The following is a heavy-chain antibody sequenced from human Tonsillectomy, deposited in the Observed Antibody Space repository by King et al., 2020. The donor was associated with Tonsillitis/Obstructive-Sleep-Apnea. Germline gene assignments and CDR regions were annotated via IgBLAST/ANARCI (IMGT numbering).Heavy chain of an antibody. J-gene: IGHJ5*02. V-gene: IGHV1-69*10. CDR2: IIPILGIP. CDR3: ARGHSMTTANWFDP. Sequence: QLVQSGAEVKKPGSSVKVSCKASGDTFSNYAISWARQAPGQGLEWMGGIIPILGIPNYAQKFQGRVTITADKSKSTACMELSSLRSEDTAVYYCARGHSMTTANWFDPWGQGTLVTVSS. CDR1: GDTFSNYA. D-gene: IGHD4-17*01.